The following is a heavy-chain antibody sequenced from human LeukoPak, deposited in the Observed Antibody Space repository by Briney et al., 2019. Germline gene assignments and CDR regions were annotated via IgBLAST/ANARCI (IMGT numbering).Heavy chain of an antibody. Sequence: GGSLRLSCAASGLIFSNYARNWVRQASGNGLEWVSGITHSGRKTYYADSVKGRFSISRDNSKNTVYLQMSDLRAEDTAVYYCAKITKATTPNYWGQGTLVTVSS. V-gene: IGHV3-23*01. CDR1: GLIFSNYA. D-gene: IGHD4-17*01. J-gene: IGHJ4*02. CDR3: AKITKATTPNY. CDR2: ITHSGRKT.